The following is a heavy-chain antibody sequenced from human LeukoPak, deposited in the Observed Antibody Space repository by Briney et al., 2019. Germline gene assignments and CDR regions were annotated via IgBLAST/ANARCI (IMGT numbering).Heavy chain of an antibody. CDR3: ARDPELYCSSTSCYSGYAFDI. CDR2: ISSSSSYI. J-gene: IGHJ3*02. D-gene: IGHD2-2*02. V-gene: IGHV3-21*01. CDR1: GFTFSSYS. Sequence: GGSLRLSCAASGFTFSSYSMTWVRQAPGKGLEWVSSISSSSSYIYYADSVKGRFTISRDNAKNSLYLQMNSLRAEDTAVYYCARDPELYCSSTSCYSGYAFDIWGQGTMVTVSS.